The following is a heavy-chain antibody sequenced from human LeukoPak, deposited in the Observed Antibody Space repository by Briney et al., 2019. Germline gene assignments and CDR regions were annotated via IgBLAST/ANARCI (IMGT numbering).Heavy chain of an antibody. CDR2: ISTSGTT. J-gene: IGHJ4*02. CDR3: ARKIAYGMGDIVAFFDY. CDR1: GGSISSYY. D-gene: IGHD5-12*01. V-gene: IGHV4-4*07. Sequence: SETLSLTCTVSGGSISSYYWSWIRQPAGKGLEWIGRISTSGTTNYNPSLKSRVTMSVDTSKNQFSLKLSSVTAADTAVYYCARKIAYGMGDIVAFFDYWGQGTLVTVSS.